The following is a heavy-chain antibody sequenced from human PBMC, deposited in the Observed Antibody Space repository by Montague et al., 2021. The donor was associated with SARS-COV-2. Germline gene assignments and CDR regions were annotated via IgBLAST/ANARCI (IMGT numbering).Heavy chain of an antibody. J-gene: IGHJ6*02. Sequence: SETLSLTCTVSGGSISSYYWSWIWQPPGKGLEWIGYIYYSGSTXXXPSXXXRVTISVDTSKNQFSLKLSSVTAADTAVYYCARLARGEYYDFWSGSREYPHYYYGMDVWGQGTTVPVSS. V-gene: IGHV4-59*08. CDR3: ARLARGEYYDFWSGSREYPHYYYGMDV. CDR1: GGSISSYY. D-gene: IGHD3-3*01. CDR2: IYYSGST.